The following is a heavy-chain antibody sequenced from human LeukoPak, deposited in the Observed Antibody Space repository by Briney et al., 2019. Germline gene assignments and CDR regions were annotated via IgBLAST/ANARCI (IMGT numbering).Heavy chain of an antibody. J-gene: IGHJ6*03. CDR1: GFTFSSYA. D-gene: IGHD5-18*01. CDR2: ISGSGGST. V-gene: IGHV3-23*01. CDR3: AKSGGIQHDYYYYLDV. Sequence: PGGSLRLSCAASGFTFSSYAMSWVRQAPGKGLEWVSAISGSGGSTYYADSVKGRFTISRDNSKNTLYLQMNSLRAEDTAVYYCAKSGGIQHDYYYYLDVWGKGTTVTVSS.